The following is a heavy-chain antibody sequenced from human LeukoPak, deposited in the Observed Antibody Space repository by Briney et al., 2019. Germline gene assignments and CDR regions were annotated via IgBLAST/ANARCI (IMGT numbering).Heavy chain of an antibody. V-gene: IGHV4-38-2*01. CDR2: MYHTGIT. J-gene: IGHJ3*02. Sequence: PGGSLRLSCAASGFTVSSNYMSWVRQAPGKGLDWIGSMYHTGITHYNPSLKSRVTISIDTSKNQFSLRLSSVTAADTAVYYCATYYGGRSDAFDIWGQGTMVTVSS. CDR1: GFTVSSNY. D-gene: IGHD4-23*01. CDR3: ATYYGGRSDAFDI.